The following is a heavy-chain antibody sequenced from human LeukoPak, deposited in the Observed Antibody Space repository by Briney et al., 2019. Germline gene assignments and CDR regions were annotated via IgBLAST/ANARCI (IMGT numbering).Heavy chain of an antibody. Sequence: GGSLRLSCAASGLHHSSYAMSWLRPAPGKGLPWVSAISGSGGSTYYADSVKGRFTISRDNSKNTLYLQMNSLRAEDTAVYYCAKSPDILTGYYMDDAFDIWGQGTMVTVSS. D-gene: IGHD3-9*01. J-gene: IGHJ3*02. CDR2: ISGSGGST. CDR1: GLHHSSYA. V-gene: IGHV3-23*01. CDR3: AKSPDILTGYYMDDAFDI.